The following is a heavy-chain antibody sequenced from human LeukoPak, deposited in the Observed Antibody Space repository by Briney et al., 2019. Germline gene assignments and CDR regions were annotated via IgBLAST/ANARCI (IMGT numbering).Heavy chain of an antibody. CDR1: GYTLTSYD. CDR2: MNPNSGNT. J-gene: IGHJ6*03. CDR3: ARGYDCSSTSCYIFTAFNFYYYFYMEV. Sequence: ASVKVSCKASGYTLTSYDINWVRQATGQGLEWMGWMNPNSGNTGYAQKIQGRVTMTRNTSISTAYMELSSLRCEDTAVYYCARGYDCSSTSCYIFTAFNFYYYFYMEVWGKGTTVTVSS. V-gene: IGHV1-8*01. D-gene: IGHD2-2*02.